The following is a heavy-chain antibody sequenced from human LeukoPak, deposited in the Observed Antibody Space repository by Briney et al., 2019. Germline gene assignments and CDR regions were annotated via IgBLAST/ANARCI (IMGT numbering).Heavy chain of an antibody. CDR1: GFTFNDYT. D-gene: IGHD1-26*01. J-gene: IGHJ5*02. V-gene: IGHV3-23*01. Sequence: GALRLSLTASGFTFNDYTKNWVRQAPGEGLELVPTIGHSGLATYYADSVEGRFTISRDNSKNTVYLQMDTLRADDTAVYYCAKDRSSNGIYTWFDPWGQGTLVTVSS. CDR2: IGHSGLAT. CDR3: AKDRSSNGIYTWFDP.